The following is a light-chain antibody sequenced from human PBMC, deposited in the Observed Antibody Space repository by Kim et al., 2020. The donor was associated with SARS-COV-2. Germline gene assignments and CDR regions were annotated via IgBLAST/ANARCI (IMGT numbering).Light chain of an antibody. CDR3: QEYRSSPPLIT. J-gene: IGKJ5*01. CDR1: QSVSSSY. V-gene: IGKV3-20*01. Sequence: EIVLTQSPGTLSLSPGERATLSCRASQSVSSSYLAWYQQKPGQAPRPLIYAASSRASGIPDRFSGSGSGTDFTLTISRLEPEDFAVYYWQEYRSSPPLITFGRGTRLEIK. CDR2: AAS.